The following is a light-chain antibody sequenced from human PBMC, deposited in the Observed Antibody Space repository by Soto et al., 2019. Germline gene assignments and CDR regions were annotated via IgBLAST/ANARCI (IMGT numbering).Light chain of an antibody. J-gene: IGKJ5*01. CDR3: QQHDILPIT. Sequence: DIQMTQSPSSLSASVGDRVTISCRASQTISTYLHWYQHKPGRAPRLLISDVSTLQSGVPGRFRGSGSETEFTLTISRLEPEDFALYYCQQHDILPITVGQGTRLEIK. CDR1: QTISTY. V-gene: IGKV1-39*01. CDR2: DVS.